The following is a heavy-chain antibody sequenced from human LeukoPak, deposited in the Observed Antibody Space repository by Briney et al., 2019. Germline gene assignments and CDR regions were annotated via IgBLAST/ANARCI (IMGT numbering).Heavy chain of an antibody. CDR1: GGSFSGYY. D-gene: IGHD3-22*01. Sequence: SETLSLTCAVYGGSFSGYYWSWIRQPPGKGLEWIGEINHSGSTNYNPSLKSRVTISVDTSKNQFSLKLSSVTAADTAVYYCARQSEGYYDSSGRDYWGQGTLVTVSS. CDR2: INHSGST. V-gene: IGHV4-34*01. CDR3: ARQSEGYYDSSGRDY. J-gene: IGHJ4*02.